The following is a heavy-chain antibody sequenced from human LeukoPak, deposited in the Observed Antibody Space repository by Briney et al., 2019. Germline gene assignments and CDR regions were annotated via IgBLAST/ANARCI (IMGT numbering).Heavy chain of an antibody. CDR1: GGSISSYY. CDR2: IYTSGST. V-gene: IGHV4-4*07. D-gene: IGHD3-22*01. Sequence: KASETLSLTCTVSGGSISSYYWSWIRQPAGKGLEWIGRIYTSGSTNYNPSLKSRVTMSVDTSKNQFSLKLSSVTAADTAVYYCARDTYYYDSSGYRRFDYWGQGTLVTVSS. J-gene: IGHJ4*02. CDR3: ARDTYYYDSSGYRRFDY.